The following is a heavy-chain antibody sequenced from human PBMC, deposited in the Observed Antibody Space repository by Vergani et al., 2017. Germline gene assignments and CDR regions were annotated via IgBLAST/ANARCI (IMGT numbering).Heavy chain of an antibody. D-gene: IGHD3-10*01. J-gene: IGHJ4*02. CDR1: GFTFSSYW. CDR2: ISYDGSNK. V-gene: IGHV3-30*18. Sequence: VQLVESGGGLVQPGGSLRLSCAASGFTFSSYWMSWVRQAPGKGLEWVAVISYDGSNKYYADSVKGRFTISRDNSKNTLYLQMNSLRAEDTAVYYCAKDSLWFGESQSYFDYWGQGTLVTVSS. CDR3: AKDSLWFGESQSYFDY.